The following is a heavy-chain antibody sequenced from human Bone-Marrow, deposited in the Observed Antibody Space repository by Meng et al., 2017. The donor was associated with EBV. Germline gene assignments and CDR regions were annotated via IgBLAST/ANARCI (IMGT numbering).Heavy chain of an antibody. CDR2: ISGSGGST. J-gene: IGHJ4*02. CDR1: GFTFSSYA. CDR3: AKSGSSGYYPYYFAY. D-gene: IGHD3-22*01. V-gene: IGHV3-23*04. Sequence: VQLVESGGGLGQPGGSLRLSRAASGFTFSSYAMSWVRQAPGKGLEWVSAISGSGGSTYYADSVKGRFTISRDNSKNTLYLQMNSLRAEDTAVYYCAKSGSSGYYPYYFAYWGQGTLVTVSS.